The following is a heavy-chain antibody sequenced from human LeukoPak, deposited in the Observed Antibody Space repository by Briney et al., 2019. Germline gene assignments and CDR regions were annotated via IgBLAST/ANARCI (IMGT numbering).Heavy chain of an antibody. J-gene: IGHJ4*02. CDR3: ANDRSSSWYHPTDY. Sequence: PGGSLRLSCAASGFTFSSYVMTWVRQAPGKGLEWVSGISGSGGSTYYADSVKGRFTISRDNSKNTLYLQMNSLRAEDTAVYYCANDRSSSWYHPTDYWGQGTLVTVSS. D-gene: IGHD6-19*01. CDR2: ISGSGGST. V-gene: IGHV3-23*01. CDR1: GFTFSSYV.